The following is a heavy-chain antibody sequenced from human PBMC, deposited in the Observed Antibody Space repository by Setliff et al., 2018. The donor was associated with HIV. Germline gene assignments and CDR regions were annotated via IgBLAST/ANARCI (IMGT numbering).Heavy chain of an antibody. CDR2: INPSGDST. V-gene: IGHV1-46*01. Sequence: ASVKVSCKASGYTFTSYYMHWVRQAPGQGLEWMGIINPSGDSTSYAQKFQGRVTMTRDTSTNTVYMELSSLRSEDTAVYYCARDGRAVTSLMVVVSLKNGMDVWGQGTTVTVSS. CDR3: ARDGRAVTSLMVVVSLKNGMDV. CDR1: GYTFTSYY. J-gene: IGHJ6*02. D-gene: IGHD3-22*01.